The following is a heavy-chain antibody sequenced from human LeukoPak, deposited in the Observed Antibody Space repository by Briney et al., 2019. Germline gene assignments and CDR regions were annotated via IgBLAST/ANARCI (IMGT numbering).Heavy chain of an antibody. CDR1: GFTFSDYY. CDR3: ARGRGSGSRWGGVFDI. D-gene: IGHD3-10*01. J-gene: IGHJ3*02. CDR2: ISSSSSYT. V-gene: IGHV3-11*05. Sequence: PGGSLRLSCAASGFTFSDYYMSWIRQAPGKGLEWVSYISSSSSYTNYAGSVKGRFTISRDNAKNSLYLQMNSLRAEDTAVYYCARGRGSGSRWGGVFDIWGHGTMVTVSS.